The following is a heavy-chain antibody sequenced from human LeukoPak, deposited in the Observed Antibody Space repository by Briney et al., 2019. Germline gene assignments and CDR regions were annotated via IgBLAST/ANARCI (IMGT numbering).Heavy chain of an antibody. V-gene: IGHV3-49*04. D-gene: IGHD3-22*01. J-gene: IGHJ6*02. CDR1: GFTFSNAW. Sequence: GGSLRLSCAASGFTFSNAWMSWVRQAPGKGLEWVSFIRSKAYGGTTEYAASVKGRFTISRDDSKSIAYLQMNSLKTEDTAVYYCRGDSSGYYSDYGMDVWGQGTTVTVSS. CDR3: RGDSSGYYSDYGMDV. CDR2: IRSKAYGGTT.